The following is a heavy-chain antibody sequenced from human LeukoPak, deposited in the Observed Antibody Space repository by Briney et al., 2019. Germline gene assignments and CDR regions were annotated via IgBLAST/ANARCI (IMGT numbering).Heavy chain of an antibody. CDR1: GGSITSTNW. J-gene: IGHJ4*02. V-gene: IGHV4/OR15-8*01. CDR3: ARVYCGSSSCYYFDY. CDR2: IYHSGSA. Sequence: PSETLSLTCAVSGGSITSTNWWTWVRQPPGEGLEWIGEIYHSGSANYNPSLQSLVTMSVDKSKNLFSLKLSSVTAADTAMYYCARVYCGSSSCYYFDYWGQGILVTVSS. D-gene: IGHD2-2*01.